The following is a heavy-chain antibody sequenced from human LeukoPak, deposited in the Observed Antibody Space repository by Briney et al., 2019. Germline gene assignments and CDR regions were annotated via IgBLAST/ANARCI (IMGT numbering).Heavy chain of an antibody. D-gene: IGHD2-2*01. CDR2: IWYDGSNK. CDR3: ARDQNIVVVPAATHYYYYYGIDV. J-gene: IGHJ6*02. V-gene: IGHV3-33*01. Sequence: PGGSLRLSCAASGFTFSSYGKHWVRQAPGKGLEWVAVIWYDGSNKYYADSVKGRFTISRDNSKNTLYLQMNSLRAEDTAVYYCARDQNIVVVPAATHYYYYYGIDVWGQGTTVTVSS. CDR1: GFTFSSYG.